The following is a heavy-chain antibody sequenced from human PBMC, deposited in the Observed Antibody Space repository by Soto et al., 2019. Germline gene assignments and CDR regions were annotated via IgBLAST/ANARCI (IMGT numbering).Heavy chain of an antibody. CDR3: AGSPGLSRISGTTLGA. Sequence: GGSLRLSCATSGFILSDCAMHWVRQAPGKGLVWVSRINGDGSSTSYADSVKGRFTISRDNAKNMLYLQVNSLRADDTAVYYCAGSPGLSRISGTTLGAWGQGTLVTVSS. D-gene: IGHD1-7*01. V-gene: IGHV3-74*01. J-gene: IGHJ5*01. CDR1: GFILSDCA. CDR2: INGDGSST.